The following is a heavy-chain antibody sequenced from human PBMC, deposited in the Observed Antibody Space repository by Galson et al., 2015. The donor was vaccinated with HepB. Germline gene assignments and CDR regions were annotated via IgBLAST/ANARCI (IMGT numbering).Heavy chain of an antibody. D-gene: IGHD5-24*01. Sequence: SLRLSCAASGFTFSSYWMHWVRQAPGKGLVWVSRINSDGSSTSYADSVKGRFTISRDNAKNTLYLQMNSLRAEDTAVYYCARAVEMAFPGGLFYWGQGTLVTVSS. CDR2: INSDGSST. J-gene: IGHJ4*02. V-gene: IGHV3-74*01. CDR1: GFTFSSYW. CDR3: ARAVEMAFPGGLFY.